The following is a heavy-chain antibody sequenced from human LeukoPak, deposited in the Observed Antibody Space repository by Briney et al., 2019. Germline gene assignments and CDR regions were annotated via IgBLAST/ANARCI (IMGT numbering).Heavy chain of an antibody. J-gene: IGHJ6*02. Sequence: GGSLRLSCAASGFTFSTYTMNWVRQAPGKGLEWVSSITSGSGYIYYADSVKGRFTVSRDNAKNSLYLQMDSLRAEDTAVYYCARGAPSGNKATYYYYYGMGVWGQGTTVTVSS. D-gene: IGHD1-26*01. CDR1: GFTFSTYT. V-gene: IGHV3-21*01. CDR3: ARGAPSGNKATYYYYYGMGV. CDR2: ITSGSGYI.